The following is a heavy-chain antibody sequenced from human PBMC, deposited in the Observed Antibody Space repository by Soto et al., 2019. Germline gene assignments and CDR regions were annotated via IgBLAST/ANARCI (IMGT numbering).Heavy chain of an antibody. D-gene: IGHD4-17*01. V-gene: IGHV3-48*01. CDR2: ISSSSSTI. CDR3: ARARYGDYAFDI. J-gene: IGHJ3*02. CDR1: GFTFSSYS. Sequence: EVQLVESGGGLVQPGGSLRLSCAASGFTFSSYSMNWVRQAPGKGLEWVSYISSSSSTIYYADSVKGRFTISRDTAKNSLYLQMNSLRAEDTAVYYCARARYGDYAFDIWGQGTMVTVSS.